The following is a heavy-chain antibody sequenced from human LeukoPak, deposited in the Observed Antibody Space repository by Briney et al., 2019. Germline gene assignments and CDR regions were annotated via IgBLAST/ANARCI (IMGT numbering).Heavy chain of an antibody. J-gene: IGHJ4*02. CDR3: ARDRIVVVPAAPAN. CDR2: ISYDGSNK. CDR1: GFTFSSYA. D-gene: IGHD2-2*01. V-gene: IGHV3-30-3*01. Sequence: GGSLRLSCAASGFTFSSYAMHWVRQAPGKGLEWVAVISYDGSNKYYADSVKGRFTISRDNSKNTLYLQMNSLRAEDTAVYYCARDRIVVVPAAPANWGQGTLVTVSS.